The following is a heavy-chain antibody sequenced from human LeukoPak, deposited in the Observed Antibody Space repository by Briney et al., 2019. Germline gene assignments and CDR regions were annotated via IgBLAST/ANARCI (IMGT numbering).Heavy chain of an antibody. CDR3: ARESRSMVVTAPGFDP. CDR2: INTNTGNP. J-gene: IGHJ5*02. Sequence: ASVKVSCKASGYTFTSYAMNWVRQAPGQGLEWMGWINTNTGNPTYAQGFTGRFVFSLDTSVSTAYLQISSLKAEDTAVYYCARESRSMVVTAPGFDPWGQGTLVTVSS. V-gene: IGHV7-4-1*02. D-gene: IGHD2-21*02. CDR1: GYTFTSYA.